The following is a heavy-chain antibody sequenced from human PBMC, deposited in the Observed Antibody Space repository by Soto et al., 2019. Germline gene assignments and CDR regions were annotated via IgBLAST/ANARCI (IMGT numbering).Heavy chain of an antibody. Sequence: GGSLRLSCAASGFTFSSYAMSWVRQAPGKGLEWVSAISGSGGSTYYADSVKGRFTISRDNSKNTLYLQMNSLRAEDTAVYYYAKSRPIVVVPAAKVYFDYWGQGTLVTVSS. V-gene: IGHV3-23*01. CDR3: AKSRPIVVVPAAKVYFDY. J-gene: IGHJ4*02. CDR1: GFTFSSYA. D-gene: IGHD2-2*01. CDR2: ISGSGGST.